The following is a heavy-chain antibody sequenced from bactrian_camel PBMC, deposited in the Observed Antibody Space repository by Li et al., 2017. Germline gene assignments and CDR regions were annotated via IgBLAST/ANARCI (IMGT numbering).Heavy chain of an antibody. Sequence: HVQLVESGGGLVQPGGSLRLSCAASGFTFSSYYMSWVRQVPGKGLEWVSSITATSSATAYDDSVKGRFTISLDNDKNILSLQMDSLKPEDTAMYYCAYFRRAISGCTHDLRYLGNYRGQGTQVTVS. CDR2: ITATSSAT. D-gene: IGHD1*01. CDR3: AYFRRAISGCTHDLRYLGNY. V-gene: IGHV3-2*01. J-gene: IGHJ4*01. CDR1: GFTFSSYY.